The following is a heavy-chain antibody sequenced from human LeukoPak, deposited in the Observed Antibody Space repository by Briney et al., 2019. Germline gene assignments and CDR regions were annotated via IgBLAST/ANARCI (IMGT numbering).Heavy chain of an antibody. CDR3: ARGVVDRSGSAFFSLLDY. Sequence: PSETLSLTCTVSGGSISSYYWNWVRQPPGKGLEWIGYIYYSGSTNYNPSLKSRVTISVDTSKNQFSLKLSSLTAADTAVYYCARGVVDRSGSAFFSLLDYWVQGTLVTVSS. J-gene: IGHJ4*02. CDR1: GGSISSYY. D-gene: IGHD3-22*01. CDR2: IYYSGST. V-gene: IGHV4-59*01.